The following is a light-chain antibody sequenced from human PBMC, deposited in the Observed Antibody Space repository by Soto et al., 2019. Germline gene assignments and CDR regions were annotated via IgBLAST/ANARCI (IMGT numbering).Light chain of an antibody. Sequence: EIVLTQSPDTLSLSPGETATLSCRASQSIYSSYLAWYQQKPGQAPSLVIYGAFTRATGIPDRISGSGSGTDFTLSISRLEPEDFAVYYCQQYGSSPYTFGQGTKLEIK. CDR2: GAF. CDR3: QQYGSSPYT. CDR1: QSIYSSY. J-gene: IGKJ2*01. V-gene: IGKV3-20*01.